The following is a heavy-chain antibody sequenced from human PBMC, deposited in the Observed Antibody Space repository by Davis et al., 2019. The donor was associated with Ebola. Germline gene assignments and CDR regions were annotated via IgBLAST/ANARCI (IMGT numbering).Heavy chain of an antibody. V-gene: IGHV3-33*01. J-gene: IGHJ5*02. CDR3: ASFEYSSSGGIA. D-gene: IGHD6-6*01. CDR2: IWYDGSNK. Sequence: PGGSLRLSCAASGFTFSSYGMHWVRQAPGKGLEWVAVIWYDGSNKYYADSVEGRFTISRDNSKNTLYLQMNSLRAEDTAVYYWASFEYSSSGGIAWGQGTLVTVSS. CDR1: GFTFSSYG.